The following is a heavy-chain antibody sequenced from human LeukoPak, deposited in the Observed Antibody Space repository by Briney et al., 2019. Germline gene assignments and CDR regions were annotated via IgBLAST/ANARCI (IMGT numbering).Heavy chain of an antibody. CDR2: IHTSGNT. CDR3: ARGPPGGQFDP. CDR1: GGSISSYY. J-gene: IGHJ5*02. D-gene: IGHD3-10*01. V-gene: IGHV4-4*07. Sequence: SQTLSLTCTVSGGSISSYYWTWIRQPAGKGLEWIGRIHTSGNTNYSPALKSRVTMSVDTSKNQVSLKLYSVTAADTAVYYCARGPPGGQFDPWGQGTLVTVSS.